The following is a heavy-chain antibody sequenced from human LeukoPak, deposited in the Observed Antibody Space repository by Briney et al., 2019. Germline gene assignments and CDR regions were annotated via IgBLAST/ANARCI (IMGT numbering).Heavy chain of an antibody. V-gene: IGHV4-34*01. J-gene: IGHJ4*02. CDR2: ISHSGGT. Sequence: SETLSLTCAVYGGSFSGHYWTWIRQPPGKGLEWIGEISHSGGTKYNTSLKSRVTISEDTSKNQFSLTLSSVTAADTAVYYCAKAGDTSGYYYYYDYWGQGTLVTVSS. CDR1: GGSFSGHY. CDR3: AKAGDTSGYYYYYDY. D-gene: IGHD3-22*01.